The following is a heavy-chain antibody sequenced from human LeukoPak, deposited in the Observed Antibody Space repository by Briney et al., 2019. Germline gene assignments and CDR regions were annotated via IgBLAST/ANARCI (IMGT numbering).Heavy chain of an antibody. D-gene: IGHD5-12*01. CDR2: IYYSGST. Sequence: SETLSLTCTVSGGSISSGSYYWGWIRQPPGKGLEWIGSIYYSGSTYYNPSLKSRVTISVDTSKNQFSLRLSSVTAADTAVYYCARHVGIEATFSKYHYMDVWGKGTRVTISS. CDR3: ARHVGIEATFSKYHYMDV. J-gene: IGHJ6*03. V-gene: IGHV4-39*07. CDR1: GGSISSGSYY.